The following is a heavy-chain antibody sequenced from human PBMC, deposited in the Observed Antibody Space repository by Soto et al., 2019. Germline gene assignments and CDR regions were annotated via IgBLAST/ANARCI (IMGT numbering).Heavy chain of an antibody. J-gene: IGHJ6*02. Sequence: QVQLVESGGGVVQPGRSLRLSCAASGFTFSSYGMHWVRQAPGKGLEWVAVIWYDGSNKYYADSVKGRFTISRDNSKNTLYLQMNSLRAEDTAVYYCAREGGHVDTAMFRGYYYGMDVWGQGTTLTVSS. CDR3: AREGGHVDTAMFRGYYYGMDV. D-gene: IGHD5-18*01. CDR2: IWYDGSNK. CDR1: GFTFSSYG. V-gene: IGHV3-33*01.